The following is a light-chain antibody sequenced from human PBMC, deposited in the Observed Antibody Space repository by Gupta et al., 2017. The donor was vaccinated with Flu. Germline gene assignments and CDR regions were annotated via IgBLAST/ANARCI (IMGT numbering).Light chain of an antibody. Sequence: DLQMTQSPSTLSASVGDRVTITCRASQSINNWLAWYQQKPGKAPKLLIYKPSSLQSGVPSRFSGSGSGTEFTLTISSLQPADFATYYRQQFSDYSYTFGQGTKLEIK. J-gene: IGKJ2*01. CDR1: QSINNW. CDR2: KPS. CDR3: QQFSDYSYT. V-gene: IGKV1-5*03.